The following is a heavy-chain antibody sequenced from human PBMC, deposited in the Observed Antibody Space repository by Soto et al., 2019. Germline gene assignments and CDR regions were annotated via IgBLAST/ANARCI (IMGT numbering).Heavy chain of an antibody. J-gene: IGHJ4*02. CDR3: ARDVGYYYDSSGYYRFDY. Sequence: GGSLRLSCAASGFTFSSYSMNWVRQAPGRGLEWVSYISRSSSTIYYADSVKGRFTISRDNAKNSLYLQMNSLRDEDTAVYYCARDVGYYYDSSGYYRFDYWGQGTLVTVSS. CDR2: ISRSSSTI. D-gene: IGHD3-22*01. V-gene: IGHV3-48*02. CDR1: GFTFSSYS.